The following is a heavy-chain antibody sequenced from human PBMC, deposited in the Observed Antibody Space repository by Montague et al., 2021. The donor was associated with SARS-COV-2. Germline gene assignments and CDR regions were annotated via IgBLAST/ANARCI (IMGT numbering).Heavy chain of an antibody. D-gene: IGHD5-24*01. V-gene: IGHV4-34*01. CDR2: INHSGTT. Sequence: SETLSLTCAVYGGSFSVSGYYWSWMRQPQGKGLEWIGEINHSGTTTYNPSLNSRVTMSVDTSKNQFSLNLRSVSAADTAVYYCARISRGRSGWGWYNYTAMDVWGQGTTVTVSS. CDR3: ARISRGRSGWGWYNYTAMDV. CDR1: GGSFSVSGYY. J-gene: IGHJ6*02.